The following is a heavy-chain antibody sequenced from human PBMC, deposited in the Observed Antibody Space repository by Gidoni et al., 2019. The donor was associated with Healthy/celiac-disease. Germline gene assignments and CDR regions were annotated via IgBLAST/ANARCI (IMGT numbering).Heavy chain of an antibody. CDR2: IKSKTDGGTT. D-gene: IGHD3-10*01. CDR1: GFTFRDAG. J-gene: IGHJ6*02. Sequence: EVQLVESGGGLVKPGGSLRLSRAASGFTFRDAGVSWVRPAPGKGLEWVDRIKSKTDGGTTDYAAPVKGRFTISRDDSKNTLYLQMNSLKTEDTAVYYCTTDGKTMVRGVIAPYYYYGMDVWGQGTTVTVSS. CDR3: TTDGKTMVRGVIAPYYYYGMDV. V-gene: IGHV3-15*01.